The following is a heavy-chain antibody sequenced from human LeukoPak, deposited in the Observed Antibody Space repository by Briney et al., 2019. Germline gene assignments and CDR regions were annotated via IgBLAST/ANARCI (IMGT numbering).Heavy chain of an antibody. Sequence: SETLSLTCTVSGGSVSSGSYTWSWIRQPPGKGLEWIGYIYYSGSTNYNPSLKSRVTISVDTSKNQFSLKVTSVTAADTAVYDCARRGGSGRSFDYWGQGTLVTVSS. CDR3: ARRGGSGRSFDY. J-gene: IGHJ4*02. D-gene: IGHD3-10*01. V-gene: IGHV4-61*01. CDR1: GGSVSSGSYT. CDR2: IYYSGST.